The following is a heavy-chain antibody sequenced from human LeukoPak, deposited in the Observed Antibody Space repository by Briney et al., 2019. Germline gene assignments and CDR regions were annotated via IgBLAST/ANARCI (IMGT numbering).Heavy chain of an antibody. D-gene: IGHD3-22*01. CDR3: ARDSDSSGYYYFDY. CDR2: ISYDGSNK. V-gene: IGHV3-30*04. J-gene: IGHJ4*02. Sequence: GGSPRLSCAASGFTFSSYAMHWVRQAPGKGLEWVAVISYDGSNKYYADSVKGRFTISRDNSKNTLYLQMNSLRAEDTAVYYCARDSDSSGYYYFDYWGQGTLVTVSS. CDR1: GFTFSSYA.